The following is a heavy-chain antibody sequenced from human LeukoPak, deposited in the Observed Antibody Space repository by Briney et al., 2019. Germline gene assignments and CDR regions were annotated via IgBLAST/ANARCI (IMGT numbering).Heavy chain of an antibody. V-gene: IGHV4-59*01. J-gene: IGHJ6*02. CDR2: IYNSGST. CDR3: ARASSGAIYYHGMDV. D-gene: IGHD3-10*01. Sequence: PSETLSLTCTVSGGPISRSYWTWIRQPPGKGLEWIGCIYNSGSTLYNPSLKSRVTISEDTSKGQFSLKLSSVTAADTAVYYCARASSGAIYYHGMDVWGQGTTVTVSS. CDR1: GGPISRSY.